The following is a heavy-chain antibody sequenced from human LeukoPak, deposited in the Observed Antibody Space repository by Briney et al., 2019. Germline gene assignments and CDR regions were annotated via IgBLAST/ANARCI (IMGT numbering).Heavy chain of an antibody. J-gene: IGHJ4*02. V-gene: IGHV3-48*03. CDR2: ISSSGSTI. Sequence: GGSLRLSCAASGFTLSSYEMNWVRQAAGKGVEWVSYISSSGSTIYYADSVKGRFTISRDNAKNSLYLQMNSLRAEDTAVYYCARGRLWVDYWGQGTLVTVSS. CDR3: ARGRLWVDY. CDR1: GFTLSSYE. D-gene: IGHD3-16*01.